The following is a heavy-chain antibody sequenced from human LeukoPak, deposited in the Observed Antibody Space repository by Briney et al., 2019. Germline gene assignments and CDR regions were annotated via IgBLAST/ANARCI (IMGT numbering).Heavy chain of an antibody. Sequence: PGGSLRLSCAASGFTVSGNYMSWVRQAPGKGLEYLGRVKSKSEGGTTDYAAPVKGRFSISRDDSKSTLYLQLNSLKIEDTAVYYCASGWQLIDFWGQGTLVTVSS. J-gene: IGHJ4*02. D-gene: IGHD6-13*01. CDR3: ASGWQLIDF. CDR1: GFTVSGNY. V-gene: IGHV3-15*01. CDR2: VKSKSEGGTT.